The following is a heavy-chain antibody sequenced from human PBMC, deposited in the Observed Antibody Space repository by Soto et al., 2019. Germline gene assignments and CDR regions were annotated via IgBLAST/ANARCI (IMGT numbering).Heavy chain of an antibody. V-gene: IGHV3-23*01. J-gene: IGHJ6*02. CDR3: AKDRLGDYYYYGMDV. Sequence: EVQLLQSGGGLVQAGGSLRLSCVGSGFTFSRYAMIWVRQTPGKGLEWVSGIGDRGTTTYYADSVKGRFTISRDNSGNTLFLQMNSLRAEDTAVYYCAKDRLGDYYYYGMDVWGQGTTVTVS. CDR2: IGDRGTTT. CDR1: GFTFSRYA. D-gene: IGHD4-17*01.